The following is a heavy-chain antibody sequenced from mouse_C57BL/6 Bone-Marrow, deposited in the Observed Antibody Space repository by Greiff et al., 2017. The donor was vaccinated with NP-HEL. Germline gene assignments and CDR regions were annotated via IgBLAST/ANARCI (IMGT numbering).Heavy chain of an antibody. V-gene: IGHV5-9*01. D-gene: IGHD1-3*01. Sequence: EVKLVESGGGLVKPGGSLKLSCAASGFTFSSYTMSWVRQTPEKRLEWVATISGGGGNTNYPDSVKGRITISRDNAKNTLYLQMSSLGSEDTALSSCERLLYKGYYAMDYWGQGTSVTVSS. J-gene: IGHJ4*01. CDR2: ISGGGGNT. CDR3: ERLLYKGYYAMDY. CDR1: GFTFSSYT.